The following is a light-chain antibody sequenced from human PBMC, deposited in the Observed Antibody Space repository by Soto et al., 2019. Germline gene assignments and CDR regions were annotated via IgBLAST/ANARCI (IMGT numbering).Light chain of an antibody. Sequence: EIVMTHSPATLTVSPWERATLSCRASQSVSSDLAWYQQRPGQAPRVLIYGASTRATGFPARFSGSGSGTEFTLTISSLQSEDFAIYYCQQYNNWPRTFGQGTKVDIK. CDR1: QSVSSD. CDR2: GAS. J-gene: IGKJ1*01. V-gene: IGKV3-15*01. CDR3: QQYNNWPRT.